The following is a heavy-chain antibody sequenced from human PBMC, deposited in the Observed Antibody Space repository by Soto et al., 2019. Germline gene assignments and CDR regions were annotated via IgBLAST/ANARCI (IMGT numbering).Heavy chain of an antibody. CDR3: AIDIPTSYPACVFDI. J-gene: IGHJ3*02. CDR1: CDSISRYT. D-gene: IGHD2-21*01. Sequence: QVQLQESGPGLVKPSETLSVTCTVSCDSISRYTWNWIRQSPGKGLEWIGYRYYTGSTNSNPSFMSRVTISVYTSNNQFSLRLSSVTAADTAVYYCAIDIPTSYPACVFDIWGQGTMVTVSS. V-gene: IGHV4-59*01. CDR2: RYYTGST.